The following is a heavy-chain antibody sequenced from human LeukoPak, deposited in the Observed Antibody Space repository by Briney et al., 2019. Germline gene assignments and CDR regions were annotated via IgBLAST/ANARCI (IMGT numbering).Heavy chain of an antibody. V-gene: IGHV1-18*01. CDR3: ARAISPLRVGPFDY. CDR2: INTYNGNT. J-gene: IGHJ4*02. CDR1: GYRFTNYG. Sequence: ASVNVSCKASGYRFTNYGISWVRQAPGQGLEWMRWINTYNGNTNYAQKLQGRVTMTTDTSTSTAYMELRSLRSDDTAVYYCARAISPLRVGPFDYWGQGTLVTVSS. D-gene: IGHD4-17*01.